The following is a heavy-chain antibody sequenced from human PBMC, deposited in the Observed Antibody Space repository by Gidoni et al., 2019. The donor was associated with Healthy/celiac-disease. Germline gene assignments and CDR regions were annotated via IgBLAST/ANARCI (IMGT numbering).Heavy chain of an antibody. D-gene: IGHD5-18*01. Sequence: QVQLVESGGGVVQPGRSLRLSCGASGFTLRSYGMHWVSQAPGKGLGWVAVIWYDGSNKYYADSVKGRFTISRDNSKNTLYLQMNSLRAEDTAVYYCARETGGIQDYWGQGTLVTVSS. CDR1: GFTLRSYG. J-gene: IGHJ4*02. CDR2: IWYDGSNK. CDR3: ARETGGIQDY. V-gene: IGHV3-33*01.